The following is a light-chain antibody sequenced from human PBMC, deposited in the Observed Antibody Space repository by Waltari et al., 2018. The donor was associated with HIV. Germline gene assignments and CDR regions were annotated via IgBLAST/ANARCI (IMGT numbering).Light chain of an antibody. CDR3: QQYFSLPAT. Sequence: DIVMTQSPDSLAVSLGERATINCRSSRTVLYSSNNEDCLAWFQQKRGQPPKVLIYRASTRAFGVSDRFSGSGSGTNFSLTISSLQAADLAVYYCQQYFSLPATFGGGTKVEIK. V-gene: IGKV4-1*01. CDR2: RAS. CDR1: RTVLYSSNNEDC. J-gene: IGKJ4*01.